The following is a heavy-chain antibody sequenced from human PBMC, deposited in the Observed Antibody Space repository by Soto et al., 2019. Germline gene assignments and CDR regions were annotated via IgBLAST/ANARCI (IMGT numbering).Heavy chain of an antibody. Sequence: QVQLVQSGAEVKKPGSSVKVSCKASGDTFSSYAISWVRQAPGQGLEWMAGIIPIFGTANYAQKFQGRVTITADEYARTDYMELSSLRSEDTAVYYCARDGSGYRSRASPMDVWGQGTTVTVSS. D-gene: IGHD3-22*01. CDR1: GDTFSSYA. V-gene: IGHV1-69*01. J-gene: IGHJ6*02. CDR2: IIPIFGTA. CDR3: ARDGSGYRSRASPMDV.